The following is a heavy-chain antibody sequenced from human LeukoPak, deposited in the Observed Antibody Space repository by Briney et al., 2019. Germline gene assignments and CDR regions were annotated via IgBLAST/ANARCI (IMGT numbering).Heavy chain of an antibody. CDR3: ARDPYSNYYFDY. CDR2: IYYSGST. V-gene: IGHV4-59*01. Sequence: SETLSLTCTVSGGSISSYYWSWIRQPPGKGLEWIGYIYYSGSTNYNPSLKSRVTISVDTFKNQFSLKLSSVTAADTAVYYCARDPYSNYYFDYWGQGTLVTVSS. D-gene: IGHD4-11*01. CDR1: GGSISSYY. J-gene: IGHJ4*02.